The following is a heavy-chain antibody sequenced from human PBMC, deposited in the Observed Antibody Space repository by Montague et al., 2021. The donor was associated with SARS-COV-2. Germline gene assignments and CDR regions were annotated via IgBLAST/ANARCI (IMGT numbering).Heavy chain of an antibody. CDR1: GDSISDYY. J-gene: IGHJ6*02. Sequence: SETLSLTCTVSGDSISDYYWSWIRQPAGKGLEWIGRIYTSGSTNYNPSLKSRVTISVDTSKNQFSLKLSSVTAADTAVYYCARDGGIGDSGSNTWSYYYYGMDVWGQGTTVTVSS. CDR3: ARDGGIGDSGSNTWSYYYYGMDV. V-gene: IGHV4-4*07. D-gene: IGHD3-22*01. CDR2: IYTSGST.